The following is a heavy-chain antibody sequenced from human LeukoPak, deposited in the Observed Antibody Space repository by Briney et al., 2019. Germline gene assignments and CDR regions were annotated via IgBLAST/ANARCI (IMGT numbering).Heavy chain of an antibody. Sequence: GGSLRLSCAASGFTFSDFSMNWVRKAPGKGLEWVSYIRTGSGTIYYADSVKGRFTISRDNAKNSLYLQMNSLRDEDTAVYYCARDTSWAFDIWGQGTMVTVSS. V-gene: IGHV3-48*02. CDR3: ARDTSWAFDI. CDR1: GFTFSDFS. CDR2: IRTGSGTI. J-gene: IGHJ3*02.